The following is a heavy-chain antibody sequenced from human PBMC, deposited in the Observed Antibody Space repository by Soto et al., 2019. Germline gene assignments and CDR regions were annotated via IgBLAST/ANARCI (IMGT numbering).Heavy chain of an antibody. CDR2: INHSGST. V-gene: IGHV4-34*01. D-gene: IGHD2-15*01. CDR1: GGSFSGYY. Sequence: SETLSLTCAVYGGSFSGYYWSWIRQPPGKGLEWIGEINHSGSTNYNPSLKSRVTISVDTSKNQFSLKLSSVTAADTAVYYCARGVVPHLTVTPTSGNWFDPWGQGTLVTVSS. CDR3: ARGVVPHLTVTPTSGNWFDP. J-gene: IGHJ5*02.